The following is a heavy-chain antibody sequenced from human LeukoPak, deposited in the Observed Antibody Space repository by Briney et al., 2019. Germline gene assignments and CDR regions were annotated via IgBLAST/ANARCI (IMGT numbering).Heavy chain of an antibody. CDR1: GYRFTGYY. D-gene: IGHD3-16*01. CDR2: INPNSGGT. Sequence: ASVKVSCKASGYRFTGYYVHWVRQAPGQGLEWMGWINPNSGGTNYAQKFQGRVTMTRDTSISTAYMELSSLTSDDTAVYYCARAGGGLDYWGQGTLVTVSS. V-gene: IGHV1-2*02. CDR3: ARAGGGLDY. J-gene: IGHJ4*02.